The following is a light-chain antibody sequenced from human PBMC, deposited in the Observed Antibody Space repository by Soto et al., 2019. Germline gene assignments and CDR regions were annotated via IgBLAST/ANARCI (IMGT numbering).Light chain of an antibody. J-gene: IGLJ1*01. CDR3: SSYTTSNTRQIV. CDR2: DVS. Sequence: ALARPASLSGAAGQAITISRPGTNSDVGGYNYVTWYQHHPGKAPKLMIYDVSNRPSGVSNRFSGSKSGNTASLTISGLQPEDEADYYCSSYTTSNTRQIVLGTGTKVTV. V-gene: IGLV2-14*03. CDR1: NSDVGGYNY.